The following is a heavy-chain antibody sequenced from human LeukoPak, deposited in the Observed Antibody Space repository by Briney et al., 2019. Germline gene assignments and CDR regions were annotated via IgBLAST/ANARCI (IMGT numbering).Heavy chain of an antibody. J-gene: IGHJ4*02. CDR1: GGSISSSSYY. V-gene: IGHV4-39*07. Sequence: SETLSLTCTVSGGSISSSSYYWGWIRQPPGKGLEWIGSIYYSGSTYYNPSLKSRVTISVDTSKNQFSLKLSSVTAADTAVYYCASPAGAMVRGVIWGQGTLVTVSS. CDR3: ASPAGAMVRGVI. CDR2: IYYSGST. D-gene: IGHD3-10*01.